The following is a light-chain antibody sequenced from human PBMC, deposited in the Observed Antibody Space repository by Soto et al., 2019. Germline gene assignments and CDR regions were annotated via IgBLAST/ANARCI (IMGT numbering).Light chain of an antibody. CDR1: SSDVGGYHY. V-gene: IGLV2-11*01. CDR2: DVN. CDR3: CSYAGTYPFVV. Sequence: QAVLTQPRSVSGSPGQSVTLSCTGTSSDVGGYHYVSWYQHHPGKAPKIIIYDVNKRPSGVPDRFSGSKSGNTASLTISGLQTEDEADYYCCSYAGTYPFVVFGGGTKVTVL. J-gene: IGLJ2*01.